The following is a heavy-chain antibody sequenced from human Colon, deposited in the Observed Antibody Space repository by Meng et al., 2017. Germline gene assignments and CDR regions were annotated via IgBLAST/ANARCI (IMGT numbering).Heavy chain of an antibody. V-gene: IGHV1-8*01. CDR3: ARTAMLDS. CDR2: MNPNNGNT. D-gene: IGHD2-2*01. J-gene: IGHJ5*01. Sequence: QVHLVQSGAEVRKPVASVKVTCKASGYTFTSSDINWVRQATGRGLEWLGWMNPNNGNTGSAQKFQGRVSMTRDTSIGTAYMELSGLTSEDTAVYYCARTAMLDSWGQGTLVTVSS. CDR1: GYTFTSSD.